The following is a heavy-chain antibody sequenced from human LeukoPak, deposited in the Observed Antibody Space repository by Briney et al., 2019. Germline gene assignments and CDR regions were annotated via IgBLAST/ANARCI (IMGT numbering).Heavy chain of an antibody. CDR3: ARCSLGELYYYYYGMDV. D-gene: IGHD3-10*01. V-gene: IGHV3-7*04. CDR2: IKQDGSEK. CDR1: GFTFSRYW. Sequence: PGGSLRLSCAASGFTFSRYWMSWVRQAPAKGLEWVANIKQDGSEKYYLDSVKGRFTISRANAKNSLYLQMNSLRAEDTAVYYCARCSLGELYYYYYGMDVWGQGTTVTVSS. J-gene: IGHJ6*02.